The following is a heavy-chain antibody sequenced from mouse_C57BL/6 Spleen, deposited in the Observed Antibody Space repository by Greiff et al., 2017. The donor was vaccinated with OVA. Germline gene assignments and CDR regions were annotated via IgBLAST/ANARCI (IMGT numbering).Heavy chain of an antibody. CDR1: GYTFTSYW. Sequence: QVQLQQPGAELVKPGASVKLSCKASGYTFTSYWMQWVKQRPGQGLEWIGEIDPSDSYTNYNQKFKGKATLTVDTSSSTAYMQRSSLTSEDSAVYYCARGRDGYLPYWYFDVWGTGTTVTVSS. CDR3: ARGRDGYLPYWYFDV. J-gene: IGHJ1*03. CDR2: IDPSDSYT. V-gene: IGHV1-50*01. D-gene: IGHD2-3*01.